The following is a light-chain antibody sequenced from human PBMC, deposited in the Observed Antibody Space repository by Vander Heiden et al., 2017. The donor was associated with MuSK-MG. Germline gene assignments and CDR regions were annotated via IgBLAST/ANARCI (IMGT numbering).Light chain of an antibody. J-gene: IGLJ1*01. CDR3: QSYDSSLTGSRV. V-gene: IGLV1-40*01. Sequence: SVLTQPPSVSGAPGQRVTLSCTGRSSNNGGGYEVHVDHLLPGTAPNLLIYGDNNRPSGGPDRFPGSKSVTSASLAITGLQAGDEADYYCQSYDSSLTGSRVFGTGTKGTVL. CDR2: GDN. CDR1: SSNNGGGYE.